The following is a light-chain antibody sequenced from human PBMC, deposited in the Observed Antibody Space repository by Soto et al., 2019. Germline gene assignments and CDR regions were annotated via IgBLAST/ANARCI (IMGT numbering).Light chain of an antibody. CDR1: NIGSKS. J-gene: IGLJ3*02. Sequence: SYELTQSPSVSVAPGKTARVTCGGNNIGSKSVHWYQQKPGQAPVLVISYDSDRPSGIPERFSGSNSGNTATLTISGVEAGDEGDYYCQVWDRNSDHLVFGGGTKLTVL. CDR3: QVWDRNSDHLV. V-gene: IGLV3-21*04. CDR2: YDS.